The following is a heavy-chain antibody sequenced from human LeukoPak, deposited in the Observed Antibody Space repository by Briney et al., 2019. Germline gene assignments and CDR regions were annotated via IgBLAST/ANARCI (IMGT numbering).Heavy chain of an antibody. Sequence: GGSLRLSCAASGFTFSSYSMNWVRQAPGKGLEWVSYISSSSSTIYYADSVKGRFTISRDNAKNSLYLQMNSLRAEDTAVYYCARDSDSSSWYSRQDYYYGMDVWGQGTTVTVSS. CDR3: ARDSDSSSWYSRQDYYYGMDV. CDR2: ISSSSSTI. V-gene: IGHV3-48*01. J-gene: IGHJ6*02. CDR1: GFTFSSYS. D-gene: IGHD6-13*01.